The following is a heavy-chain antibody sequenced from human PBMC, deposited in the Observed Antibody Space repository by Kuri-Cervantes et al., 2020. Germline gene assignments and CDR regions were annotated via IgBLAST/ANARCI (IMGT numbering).Heavy chain of an antibody. CDR3: ERDLYRMYYYDSSGYYYSFDY. CDR1: GGPFRGYY. J-gene: IGHJ4*02. V-gene: IGHV4-34*01. Sequence: SETLSLPCAVYGGPFRGYYWSWTRQPPGKGLEWFGEINHSGSTNYNPSLKSPVTISVDTFKNQCSLQLNSVTTEDTDVYYCERDLYRMYYYDSSGYYYSFDYWGQGTLVTVSS. CDR2: INHSGST. D-gene: IGHD3-22*01.